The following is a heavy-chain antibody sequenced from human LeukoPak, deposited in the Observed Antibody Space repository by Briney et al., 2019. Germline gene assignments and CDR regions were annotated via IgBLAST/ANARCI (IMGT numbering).Heavy chain of an antibody. CDR2: INPNSGGT. D-gene: IGHD5-12*01. Sequence: ASVKVSCKASGYTFTGYYMHWVRQAPGQGLEWMGWINPNSGGTNYAQKFQGRVTMTRDTSISTAYMELSRLRSDDTAAYYCARVGSGYDSGPAPSYWGQGTLVTVSS. CDR3: ARVGSGYDSGPAPSY. CDR1: GYTFTGYY. V-gene: IGHV1-2*02. J-gene: IGHJ4*02.